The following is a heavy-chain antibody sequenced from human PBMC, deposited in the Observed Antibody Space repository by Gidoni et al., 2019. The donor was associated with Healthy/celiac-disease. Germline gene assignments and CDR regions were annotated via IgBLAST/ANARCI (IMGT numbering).Heavy chain of an antibody. J-gene: IGHJ3*02. CDR2: IIPIIGTA. Sequence: QVQLVQSGAEVKKPGSSVKVSCQASGGHFSSYAISWVRQAPGQGLEWMGGIIPIIGTANYAQKVQGRVTITADESTSTAYMELSSLRSEDTAVYYCARTDKGMTYLFDIWGQGTMVTVSS. CDR1: GGHFSSYA. V-gene: IGHV1-69*01. D-gene: IGHD2-15*01. CDR3: ARTDKGMTYLFDI.